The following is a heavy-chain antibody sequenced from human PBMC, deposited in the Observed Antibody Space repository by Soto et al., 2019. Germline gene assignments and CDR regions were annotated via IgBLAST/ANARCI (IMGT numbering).Heavy chain of an antibody. CDR1: GGSISSGGYY. V-gene: IGHV4-31*03. J-gene: IGHJ4*02. CDR2: ICYLGRT. CDR3: ARGGGYDSFDF. D-gene: IGHD2-15*01. Sequence: TLSLTCTVSGGSISSGGYYWSWIREHPGKGLEWLGYICYLGRTYYNPSFKSRVTMSIDRTRNQFSLRLSSMTAADTAVYYCARGGGYDSFDFWGQGIQVTVSS.